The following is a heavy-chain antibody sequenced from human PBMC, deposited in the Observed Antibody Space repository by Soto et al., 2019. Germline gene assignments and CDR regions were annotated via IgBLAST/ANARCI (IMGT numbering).Heavy chain of an antibody. J-gene: IGHJ4*02. CDR3: TREERYYNNLTSFYFDT. CDR2: IRNKANNYAT. D-gene: IGHD3-10*01. CDR1: GFTFSDYY. V-gene: IGHV3-72*01. Sequence: EVQLVQSGGGLVQPGGSLRLSCAASGFTFSDYYMDWVRRAPGKGLEWVGRIRNKANNYATEYAASLKGRVTFSRDDSENSLDLQMNSLETEDTAVYWCTREERYYNNLTSFYFDTWGQGTLVTVSS.